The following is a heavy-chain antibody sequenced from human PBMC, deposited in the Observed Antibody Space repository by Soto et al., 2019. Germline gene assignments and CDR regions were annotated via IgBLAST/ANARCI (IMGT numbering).Heavy chain of an antibody. CDR3: AKTYLNGYYYYGMDV. Sequence: QLQLQESGPGLEKPSETLSLTCTVSGGSSSSSSYYWGWISQPPGKGLEWIGSIYYSGSTYYNPSLKSRVTISVDTSKNQFSLKLSSVTAADTAVYYCAKTYLNGYYYYGMDVWGQGTTVTVSS. J-gene: IGHJ6*02. V-gene: IGHV4-39*01. D-gene: IGHD1-1*01. CDR1: GGSSSSSSYY. CDR2: IYYSGST.